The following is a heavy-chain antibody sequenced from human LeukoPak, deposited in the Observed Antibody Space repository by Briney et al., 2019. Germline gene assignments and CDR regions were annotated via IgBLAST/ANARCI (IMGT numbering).Heavy chain of an antibody. CDR3: ARHRKDIGFDS. CDR1: GYSFSSYW. J-gene: IGHJ4*02. CDR2: IYPDDSDT. Sequence: GESLKISCKGSGYSFSSYWIGWVRQMPGKGLEWMGIIYPDDSDTRYSPSFQGQVTISADKSISTAYLQWSSLKASDTAMYYCARHRKDIGFDSWGQGTLVTVSS. V-gene: IGHV5-51*01. D-gene: IGHD2-15*01.